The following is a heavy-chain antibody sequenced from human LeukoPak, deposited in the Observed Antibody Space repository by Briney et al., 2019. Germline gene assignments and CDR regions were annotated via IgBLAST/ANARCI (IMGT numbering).Heavy chain of an antibody. J-gene: IGHJ4*02. D-gene: IGHD3-22*01. V-gene: IGHV3-74*01. CDR2: INSDESST. Sequence: GGSLRLSCAASGFTFSSYWMHWVRQAPGKGLVWVSRINSDESSTIYADSVKGRFIISRDNAKNTLYLQMNSLRAEDTAVHYCVRATYDSSVWVPNYWGQGTLVTVSS. CDR1: GFTFSSYW. CDR3: VRATYDSSVWVPNY.